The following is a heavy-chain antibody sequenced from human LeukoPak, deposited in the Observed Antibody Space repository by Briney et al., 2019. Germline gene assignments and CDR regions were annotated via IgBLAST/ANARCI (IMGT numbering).Heavy chain of an antibody. CDR3: TRASGYSSGAVDY. D-gene: IGHD5-18*01. V-gene: IGHV3-9*03. J-gene: IGHJ4*02. CDR2: ISWNSGSI. Sequence: PGGSLRLSXAASGFTFDDHGMHWVRQAPGKGLEWVSGISWNSGSIGYADSVKGRFTISRDNAKDSLYLQMNSLRVEDMGLYYCTRASGYSSGAVDYWGQGTLVTVSS. CDR1: GFTFDDHG.